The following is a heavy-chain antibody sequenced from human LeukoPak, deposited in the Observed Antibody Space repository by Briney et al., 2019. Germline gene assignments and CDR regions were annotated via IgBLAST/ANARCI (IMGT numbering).Heavy chain of an antibody. CDR1: GFTVSSNY. V-gene: IGHV3-53*01. CDR2: IYSGGST. D-gene: IGHD3-10*01. Sequence: PGGSLRLSCAASGFTVSSNYMSWVRQAPGKGLEWVSVIYSGGSTYYADSVKGRFTISRDNSKNTLYLQMNSLRAEDTAVYYCAREDVTMVRGAGFDYWGQGTLVTVSS. J-gene: IGHJ4*02. CDR3: AREDVTMVRGAGFDY.